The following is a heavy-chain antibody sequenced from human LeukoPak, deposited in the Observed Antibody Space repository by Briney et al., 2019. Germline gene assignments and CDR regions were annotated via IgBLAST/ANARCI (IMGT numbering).Heavy chain of an antibody. D-gene: IGHD6-19*01. J-gene: IGHJ4*02. CDR1: GYTFTSYD. V-gene: IGHV1-8*01. CDR3: ARGPYGAVAGTFGDLDY. Sequence: ASVKVSCKASGYTFTSYDINWVQQATGQGLEWMGWMNPNSGNTGYAQKFQGRVTMTRNTSISTAYMELSSLRSEDTAVYYCARGPYGAVAGTFGDLDYWGQGTLVTVSS. CDR2: MNPNSGNT.